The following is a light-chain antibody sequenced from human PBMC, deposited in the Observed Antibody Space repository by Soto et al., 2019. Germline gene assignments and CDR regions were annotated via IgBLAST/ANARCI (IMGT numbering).Light chain of an antibody. CDR2: SNN. V-gene: IGLV1-47*02. CDR1: SSNIGSNY. CDR3: TSYATGSAYV. J-gene: IGLJ1*01. Sequence: QSALTQPPSASGTPGQRVTISCSGSSSNIGSNYVYWYQQLPGTAPKLLIYSNNQRPSGVPDRFSGSKSGNTASLAISGLQAEDEADYYCTSYATGSAYVSGPGTKSPS.